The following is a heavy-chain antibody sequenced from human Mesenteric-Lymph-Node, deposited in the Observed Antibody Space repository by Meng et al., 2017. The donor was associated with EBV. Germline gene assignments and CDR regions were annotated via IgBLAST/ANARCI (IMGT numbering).Heavy chain of an antibody. CDR3: ARAGYGGGSSCSYRYFDY. CDR1: GGSVSNRDYF. V-gene: IGHV4-30-4*01. J-gene: IGHJ4*02. Sequence: LLQSGPVLVKPTQPLSLTCTVSGGSVSNRDYFWIYIRQPAGKGLEWIVYSYYSGSTYSNPTHKSRVTITVNTSKNQFSLKLSSVTAADTAADYCARAGYGGGSSCSYRYFDYWGQGILVTVSS. CDR2: SYYSGST. D-gene: IGHD2-15*01.